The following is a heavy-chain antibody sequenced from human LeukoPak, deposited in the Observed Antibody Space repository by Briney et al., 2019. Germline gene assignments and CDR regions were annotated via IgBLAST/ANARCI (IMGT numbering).Heavy chain of an antibody. J-gene: IGHJ4*02. Sequence: PGGSLRLSCVASGFNFNDHTMHWVRHPPGKGLEWVGLITWDGRTTYYADSLKGQFTISRDNSRNSLFLQIHSLKNEDSGLYYCAKEGTGHDDIPEYYFDYWGRGTVVTVS. V-gene: IGHV3-43*01. CDR1: GFNFNDHT. D-gene: IGHD5-12*01. CDR2: ITWDGRTT. CDR3: AKEGTGHDDIPEYYFDY.